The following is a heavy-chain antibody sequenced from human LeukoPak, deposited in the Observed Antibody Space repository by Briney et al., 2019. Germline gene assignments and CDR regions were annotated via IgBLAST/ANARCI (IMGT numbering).Heavy chain of an antibody. Sequence: GGSLRLSRTASGFTFSNYDMHWVRQATGKGLEWVSSIGSSGDTFYPGSVKGRFTISRENAKNSLYLQMNSLRAGDTAVYFCARDLDYGLDVWGQGTTVTVSS. CDR3: ARDLDYGLDV. CDR2: IGSSGDT. CDR1: GFTFSNYD. V-gene: IGHV3-13*01. J-gene: IGHJ6*02.